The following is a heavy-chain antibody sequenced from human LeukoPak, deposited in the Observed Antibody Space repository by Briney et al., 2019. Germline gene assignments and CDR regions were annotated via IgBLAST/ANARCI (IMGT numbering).Heavy chain of an antibody. V-gene: IGHV4-30-2*01. CDR3: ASANNLHYFDS. Sequence: SETLSLTCAVSGASISSGGYSWSWIRQPPGKGLEWIGYIYHSGSTYYNPSLKSRVTISVDRSNNQFSLKLSSVTAADTAVYYCASANNLHYFDSWGQGTLVTVSS. CDR1: GASISSGGYS. D-gene: IGHD5-24*01. CDR2: IYHSGST. J-gene: IGHJ4*02.